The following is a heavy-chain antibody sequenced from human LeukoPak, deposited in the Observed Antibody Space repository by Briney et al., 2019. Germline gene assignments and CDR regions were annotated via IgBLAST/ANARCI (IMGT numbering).Heavy chain of an antibody. Sequence: HPGGSLRLSCAASGFPFNNYAMSWLRQAPGKGLQGVSGISGSGGTTYYADSVKGRFTISRDNSQNTLYLQINSLRTEVTAVFYCAKDLRPHSDSLYYFESWGQGTLVTVSS. V-gene: IGHV3-23*01. J-gene: IGHJ4*02. CDR3: AKDLRPHSDSLYYFES. D-gene: IGHD6-13*01. CDR2: ISGSGGTT. CDR1: GFPFNNYA.